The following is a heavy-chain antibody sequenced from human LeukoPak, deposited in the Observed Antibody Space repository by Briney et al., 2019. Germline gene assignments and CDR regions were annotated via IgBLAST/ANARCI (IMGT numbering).Heavy chain of an antibody. J-gene: IGHJ5*02. CDR2: IYYSGST. Sequence: PSETLSLTCTVSGGSISSGGYYWSWIRQPPGKGLEWIGYIYYSGSTYYNPSLKSRVTISVDTSKNQFSLKLSSVTAADTAVYYCARTPSFSYSSSWYNWFDPWGQGTLVTVSS. CDR1: GGSISSGGYY. V-gene: IGHV4-30-4*08. D-gene: IGHD6-13*01. CDR3: ARTPSFSYSSSWYNWFDP.